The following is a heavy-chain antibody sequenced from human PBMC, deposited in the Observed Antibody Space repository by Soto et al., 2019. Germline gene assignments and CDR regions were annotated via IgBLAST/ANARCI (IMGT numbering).Heavy chain of an antibody. J-gene: IGHJ6*02. CDR1: GGTFSSYA. D-gene: IGHD2-2*01. CDR3: ARSYCSSTSCSFYYYYGMDV. CDR2: IIPIFGTA. Sequence: QVQLVQSGAEVKKPGSSVKVSCKASGGTFSSYAISWVRQAPGQGLEWMGGIIPIFGTANYAQKLQGRVTITADKSTSTAYMELSSLRSEDTAVYYCARSYCSSTSCSFYYYYGMDVWGQGTTVTVSS. V-gene: IGHV1-69*06.